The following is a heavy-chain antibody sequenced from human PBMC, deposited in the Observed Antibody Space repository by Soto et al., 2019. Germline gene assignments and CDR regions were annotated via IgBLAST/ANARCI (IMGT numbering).Heavy chain of an antibody. V-gene: IGHV4-34*01. CDR3: ARGVPKTYYYDSSGYYDY. Sequence: PSETLSLTCAVYGGSFSGYYWSWIRQPPGKGLEWIGEINHSGSTNYNPSLKSRVTISVDTSKNQFSLKLSSVTAADTAVYYCARGVPKTYYYDSSGYYDYWGQGTLVTVSS. CDR2: INHSGST. J-gene: IGHJ4*02. CDR1: GGSFSGYY. D-gene: IGHD3-22*01.